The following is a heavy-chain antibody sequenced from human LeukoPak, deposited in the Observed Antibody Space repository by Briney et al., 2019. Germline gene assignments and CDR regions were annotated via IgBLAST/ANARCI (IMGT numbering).Heavy chain of an antibody. CDR2: VNHSGST. CDR1: GGSFSGYY. J-gene: IGHJ3*02. V-gene: IGHV4-34*01. D-gene: IGHD2-15*01. CDR3: AREGCSGGSCYSRNAFDI. Sequence: PSETLSLTCAVYGGSFSGYYWSWIRQPPGKGLEWIGEVNHSGSTYYNPSLKSRVTISVDTSKNQFSLKLSSVTAAGTAVYYCAREGCSGGSCYSRNAFDIWGQGTMVTVSS.